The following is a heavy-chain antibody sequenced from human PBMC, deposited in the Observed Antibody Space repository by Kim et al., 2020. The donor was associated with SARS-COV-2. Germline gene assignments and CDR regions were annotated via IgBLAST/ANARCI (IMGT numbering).Heavy chain of an antibody. CDR1: GGSISSYY. D-gene: IGHD3-22*01. CDR3: ARWRYYDSSGYLMYYFDY. V-gene: IGHV4-4*07. CDR2: IYTSGST. Sequence: SETLSLTCTVSGGSISSYYWSWIRQPAGKGLEWIGRIYTSGSTNYNPSLKSRVTMSVDTSKNQFSLKLSSVTAADTAVYYCARWRYYDSSGYLMYYFDYWGQGTLVTVSS. J-gene: IGHJ4*02.